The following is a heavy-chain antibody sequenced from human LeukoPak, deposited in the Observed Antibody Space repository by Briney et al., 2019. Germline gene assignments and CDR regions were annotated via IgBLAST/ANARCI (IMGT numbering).Heavy chain of an antibody. CDR1: GFTFSAYW. CDR3: ARGSTTVTTRGIFDY. V-gene: IGHV3-7*01. J-gene: IGHJ4*02. Sequence: GGSLRLSCAASGFTFSAYWMSWVRQAPGKGPEWVANIKQDGSGKYYVDSVKGRFTISRDNAKNSLYLQMNSLRAEDTAVYYCARGSTTVTTRGIFDYWGLGTLVTVSS. D-gene: IGHD4-17*01. CDR2: IKQDGSGK.